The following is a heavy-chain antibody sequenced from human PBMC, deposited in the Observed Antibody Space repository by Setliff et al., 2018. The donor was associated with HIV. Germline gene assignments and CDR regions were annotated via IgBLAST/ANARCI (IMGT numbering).Heavy chain of an antibody. CDR3: ARQTGDFDSYYSLDV. J-gene: IGHJ6*02. CDR2: IYHTGSS. V-gene: IGHV4-38-2*01. D-gene: IGHD7-27*01. Sequence: PSETLSLTCAVSGYAITSGFYWGWIRQPPGEGLEWIGYIYHTGSSYYNPSLKSRVTMSVGTSANQFSLRLSSVTAADTAVYYCARQTGDFDSYYSLDVWGQGTRSPSP. CDR1: GYAITSGFY.